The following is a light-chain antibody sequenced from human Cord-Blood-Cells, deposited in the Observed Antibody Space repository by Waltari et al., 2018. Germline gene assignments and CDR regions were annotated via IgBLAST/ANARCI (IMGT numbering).Light chain of an antibody. J-gene: IGKJ2*01. CDR3: QQYGSSPYT. CDR1: QSVSSSY. Sequence: EIVLTQSPGTLSLSPGESATLSCRASQSVSSSYLACYQQTPGQAPRLLIYGASSRASGIPDMFSGSGSRTDFTLTISRLEPEDFAVYYCQQYGSSPYTFGQGTKLEIK. CDR2: GAS. V-gene: IGKV3-20*01.